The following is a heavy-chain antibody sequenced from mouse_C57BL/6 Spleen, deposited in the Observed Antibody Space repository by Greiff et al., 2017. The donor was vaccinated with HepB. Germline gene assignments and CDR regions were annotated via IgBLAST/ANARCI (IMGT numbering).Heavy chain of an antibody. J-gene: IGHJ4*01. D-gene: IGHD2-3*01. CDR3: ARSGDGYFYYAMDY. Sequence: VQLVESGAELVRPGTSVKVSCKASGYAFTNYLIEWVKQRPGQGLEWIGVINPGSGGTNYNEKFKGKATLTADKSSSTAYMQLSSLTSEDSAVYFCARSGDGYFYYAMDYWGQGTSVTVSS. CDR1: GYAFTNYL. CDR2: INPGSGGT. V-gene: IGHV1-54*01.